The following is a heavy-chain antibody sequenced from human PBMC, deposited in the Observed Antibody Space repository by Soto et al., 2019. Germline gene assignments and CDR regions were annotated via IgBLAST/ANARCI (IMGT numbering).Heavy chain of an antibody. J-gene: IGHJ5*02. D-gene: IGHD3-22*01. CDR2: ISWDDDK. Sequence: QITLKESGPPLVIPAQTLTLTCTFSGLSLNTSAVGVGWLRQPPGKALEWLALISWDDDKRYNPSLKTRLTITKDTSINQVVLTMTNMDPMDTATYYCACGHDYSAYYYSGWFAPWGQGTLVTVSS. CDR3: ACGHDYSAYYYSGWFAP. V-gene: IGHV2-5*02. CDR1: GLSLNTSAVG.